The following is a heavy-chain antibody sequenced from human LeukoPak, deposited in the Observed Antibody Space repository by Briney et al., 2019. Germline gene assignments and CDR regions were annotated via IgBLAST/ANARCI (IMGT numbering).Heavy chain of an antibody. D-gene: IGHD4-17*01. J-gene: IGHJ4*02. Sequence: VGSPRLSCAASGFTFSSYAMSWVRQAPGKGLEWVSSISGSSDNTYYADSVKDRFTISRDNSKNTLSLQMNSLRAEDTAVYYCAKGRGTTVTSAANYWGQGTLVTVSS. CDR3: AKGRGTTVTSAANY. CDR1: GFTFSSYA. CDR2: ISGSSDNT. V-gene: IGHV3-23*01.